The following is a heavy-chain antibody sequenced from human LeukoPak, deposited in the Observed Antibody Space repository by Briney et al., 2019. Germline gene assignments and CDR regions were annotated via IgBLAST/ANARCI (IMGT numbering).Heavy chain of an antibody. Sequence: GGSLRLSCEASGFTFSSYWMNWARQAPGKGLEWVASINHNGNVNYYVDSVKGRFTISRDNAKNSLYLQMSDLRAEDTAVYFCARGGGLDVWGQGATVTVSS. CDR2: INHNGNVN. J-gene: IGHJ6*02. CDR1: GFTFSSYW. V-gene: IGHV3-7*03. D-gene: IGHD3-16*01. CDR3: ARGGGLDV.